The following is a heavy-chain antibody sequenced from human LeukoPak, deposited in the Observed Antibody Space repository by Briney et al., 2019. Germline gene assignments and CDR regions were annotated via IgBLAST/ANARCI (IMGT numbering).Heavy chain of an antibody. CDR2: INHSGST. V-gene: IGHV4-34*01. CDR1: GGSISSYY. CDR3: ARRELLWFGEFLNWFDP. Sequence: PSETLSLTCTVSGGSISSYYWSWIRQPPGKGLEWIGEINHSGSTNYNPSLKSRVTISVDTSKNQFSLKLSSVTAADTAVYYCARRELLWFGEFLNWFDPWGQGTLVTVSS. J-gene: IGHJ5*02. D-gene: IGHD3-10*01.